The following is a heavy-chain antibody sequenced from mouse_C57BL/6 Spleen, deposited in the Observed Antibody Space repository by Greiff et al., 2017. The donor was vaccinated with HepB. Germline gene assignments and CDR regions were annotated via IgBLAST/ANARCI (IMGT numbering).Heavy chain of an antibody. CDR2: IYPGDGDT. V-gene: IGHV1-82*01. D-gene: IGHD1-3*01. J-gene: IGHJ4*01. CDR3: ARKAHGLDY. CDR1: GYAFSSSW. Sequence: VKLMESGPELVKPGASVKISCKASGYAFSSSWMNWVKQRPGKGLEWIGRIYPGDGDTNYNGKFKGKATLTADKSSSTAYMQLSSLTSEDSAVYFCARKAHGLDYWGQGTSVTVSS.